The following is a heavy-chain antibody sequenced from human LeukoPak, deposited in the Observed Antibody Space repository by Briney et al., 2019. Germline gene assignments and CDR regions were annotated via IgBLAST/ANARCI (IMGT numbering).Heavy chain of an antibody. D-gene: IGHD1-26*01. J-gene: IGHJ3*02. CDR1: GYTFTGYY. CDR3: ARFMGGDDAFDI. Sequence: ASVKVSCKASGYTFTGYYMHWVRQAPGQGLEWMGWINPNSGGTNYAQKFQGRVTMTRDTSISTAYMELSRLRSDDTAVYYCARFMGGDDAFDIWGQGTMVTVSS. V-gene: IGHV1-2*02. CDR2: INPNSGGT.